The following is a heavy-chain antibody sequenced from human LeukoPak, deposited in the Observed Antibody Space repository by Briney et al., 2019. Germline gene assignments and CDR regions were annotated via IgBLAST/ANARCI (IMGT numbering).Heavy chain of an antibody. Sequence: ASVKVSCKASGYSFIGYYVHWVRQAPGQGLEWMGRINPKSGDTHSAQNFQGRVTMTRDTSITTAYMELSRLTSDDTAVYYCAKGNYYFDYWGQGALVTVSS. CDR1: GYSFIGYY. CDR3: AKGNYYFDY. V-gene: IGHV1-2*06. J-gene: IGHJ4*02. CDR2: INPKSGDT.